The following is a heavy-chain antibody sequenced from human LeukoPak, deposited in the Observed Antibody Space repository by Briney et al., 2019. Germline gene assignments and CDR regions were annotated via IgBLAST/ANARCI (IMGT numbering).Heavy chain of an antibody. CDR1: EFTFSRFA. D-gene: IGHD2-21*01. CDR3: AKHLGSHSFLFYYMDV. Sequence: GGSLRLSCEASEFTFSRFAMSWIRQPPGTGLEWISTLSGSGGATYYADSVKGRFTTSRDNSKVTLYLQTDNLRADDTAVYYCAKHLGSHSFLFYYMDVWGKGTSVIVSS. CDR2: LSGSGGAT. V-gene: IGHV3-23*01. J-gene: IGHJ6*03.